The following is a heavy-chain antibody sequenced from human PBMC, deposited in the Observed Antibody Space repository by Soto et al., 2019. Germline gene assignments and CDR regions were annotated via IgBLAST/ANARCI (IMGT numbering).Heavy chain of an antibody. CDR2: VWYVGSKR. V-gene: IGHV3-33*01. D-gene: IGHD2-15*01. Sequence: QVQLVESGGGVVQPGKSLRLTCAASGFAFSSYGIHWDRQAPGKGLEWVAVVWYVGSKRFYADSVKGRFSISRDSYKNTVYLEMNSLRVEDTAVYYCARYNDRNSRYSQLDYWGQGTLVTFSS. CDR3: ARYNDRNSRYSQLDY. CDR1: GFAFSSYG. J-gene: IGHJ4*02.